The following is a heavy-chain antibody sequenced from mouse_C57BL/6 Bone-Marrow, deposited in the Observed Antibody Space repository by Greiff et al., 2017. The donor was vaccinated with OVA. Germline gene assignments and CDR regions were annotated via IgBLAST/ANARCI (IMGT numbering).Heavy chain of an antibody. J-gene: IGHJ2*01. CDR3: ARTLYYGSGDFDY. CDR1: GYTFISYW. V-gene: IGHV1-69*01. CDR2: IDPSDSYT. D-gene: IGHD1-1*01. Sequence: VQLQQPGAELVMPGASVKLSCKASGYTFISYWMHWVKQRPGQGLEWIGEIDPSDSYTNYNQKFKGKSTLTVDKSSSTAYMQLSSLTSEDSAVYYCARTLYYGSGDFDYWGQGTTLTVSS.